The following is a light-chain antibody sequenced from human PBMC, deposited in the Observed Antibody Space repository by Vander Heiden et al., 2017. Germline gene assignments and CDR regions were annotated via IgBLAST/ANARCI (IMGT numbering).Light chain of an antibody. Sequence: DIQMTQSPSSLSASVGDRVTITCRASQSISSYLNWYQQKPGKAPKLLIYAASSWQSGVPSRFSGSGYGRDFTLTISSRQPEDFAAYYCQQNDSNPPHPFGGGTKVEIK. V-gene: IGKV1-39*01. CDR2: AAS. J-gene: IGKJ4*01. CDR3: QQNDSNPPHP. CDR1: QSISSY.